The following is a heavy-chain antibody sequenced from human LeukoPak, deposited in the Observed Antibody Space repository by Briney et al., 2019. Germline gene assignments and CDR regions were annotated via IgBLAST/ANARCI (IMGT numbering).Heavy chain of an antibody. Sequence: SETLSLTCSVSRASISRYYWSWIRQPPGKGLEWIGYFHHSGNTNYSPSLSSRITMSVDTSKHQCSLRLNSVTAADTAIYYCARRAEALDSWGQGTLVTVSS. D-gene: IGHD6-6*01. J-gene: IGHJ4*02. CDR1: RASISRYY. CDR3: ARRAEALDS. CDR2: FHHSGNT. V-gene: IGHV4-59*12.